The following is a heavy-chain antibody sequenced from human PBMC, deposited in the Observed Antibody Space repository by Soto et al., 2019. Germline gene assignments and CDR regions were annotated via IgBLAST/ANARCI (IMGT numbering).Heavy chain of an antibody. D-gene: IGHD2-2*01. CDR1: GYTFSSHG. J-gene: IGHJ5*02. Sequence: QVQLVQSGGEVKKPGASVKVSCTASGYTFSSHGITWVRQAPGQGLEWMGWISTYNGNTNYAQKVQGRVTMTIDTSTRTAYMELRSLTSDDTAMYYCATRTGPSCHRGREWFDPWGQGTLVTVSA. CDR3: ATRTGPSCHRGREWFDP. V-gene: IGHV1-18*04. CDR2: ISTYNGNT.